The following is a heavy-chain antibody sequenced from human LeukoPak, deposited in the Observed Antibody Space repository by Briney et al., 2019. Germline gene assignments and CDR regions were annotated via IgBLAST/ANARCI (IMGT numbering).Heavy chain of an antibody. Sequence: GGSLRLSCAASGFSFSSYSFNWVRQAPGKGLEWVSSINTVSSYIYYADSLKGRFTISRDNAKNSVYLQMDSLRAEDSAVYCCARLRRNTDSSGFFYYYDYWGQGTLVTVSS. D-gene: IGHD3-22*01. J-gene: IGHJ4*02. CDR3: ARLRRNTDSSGFFYYYDY. CDR1: GFSFSSYS. CDR2: INTVSSYI. V-gene: IGHV3-21*06.